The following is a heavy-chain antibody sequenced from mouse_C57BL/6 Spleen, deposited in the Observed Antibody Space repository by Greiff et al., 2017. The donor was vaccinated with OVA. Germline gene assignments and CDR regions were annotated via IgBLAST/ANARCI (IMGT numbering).Heavy chain of an antibody. D-gene: IGHD2-3*01. CDR2: INYDRSST. CDR1: GFTFSDYY. J-gene: IGHJ4*01. V-gene: IGHV5-16*01. CDR3: ARDGGYYSFYAMDY. Sequence: EVKLMESEGGLVQPGSSMTLSCTASGFTFSDYYMAWVRQVPEKGLEWVANINYDRSSTYYLDSLKSRFIISRDNAKNILYLQMSSLKSEDTATYYCARDGGYYSFYAMDYWGQGTSVTVSS.